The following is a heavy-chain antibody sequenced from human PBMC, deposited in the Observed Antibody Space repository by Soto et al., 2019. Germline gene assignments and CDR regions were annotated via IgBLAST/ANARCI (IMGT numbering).Heavy chain of an antibody. J-gene: IGHJ3*02. Sequence: VGSLRLSCAASGFTFSTSWMHWVRQAPGAGLVWVSRIKSDGSSTSYADSVRVRFTISRDNAKNTLYLQMNSLRAEDTALYYCARDPCGATSGAPHDGFDICGQGTTVPVS. CDR2: IKSDGSST. CDR3: ARDPCGATSGAPHDGFDI. CDR1: GFTFSTSW. V-gene: IGHV3-74*01. D-gene: IGHD2-21*01.